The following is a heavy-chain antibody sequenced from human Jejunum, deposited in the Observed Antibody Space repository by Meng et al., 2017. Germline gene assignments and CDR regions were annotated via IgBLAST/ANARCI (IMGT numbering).Heavy chain of an antibody. Sequence: QLQESRPGLLKPSATLPLTFAVSRGPIRTTDWWSWVRQPPGKGLEWIGQIHHSGSTNYNPSLKSRVTISVDKSKNQFSLKLNSVTAADMAVYYCAREWSGSYRHFDYWGQGTLVTVSS. CDR3: AREWSGSYRHFDY. J-gene: IGHJ4*02. CDR1: RGPIRTTDW. V-gene: IGHV4-4*02. D-gene: IGHD1-26*01. CDR2: IHHSGST.